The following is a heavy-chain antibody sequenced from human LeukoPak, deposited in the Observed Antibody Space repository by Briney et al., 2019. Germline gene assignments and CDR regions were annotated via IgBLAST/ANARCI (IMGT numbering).Heavy chain of an antibody. J-gene: IGHJ5*02. V-gene: IGHV1-18*01. CDR1: GYTFTSYG. Sequence: ASVKVSCKASGYTFTSYGISWVRQAPGQGLEWMGWISAYNGNTNYAQKLQGRVTMTRDTSTSTVYMELSSLRSEDTAVYYCARALTITIFGVVRRRGWFDPWGQGTLVTVSS. D-gene: IGHD3-3*01. CDR3: ARALTITIFGVVRRRGWFDP. CDR2: ISAYNGNT.